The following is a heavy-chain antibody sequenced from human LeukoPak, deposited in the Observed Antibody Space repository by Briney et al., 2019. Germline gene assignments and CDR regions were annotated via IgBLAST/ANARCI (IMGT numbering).Heavy chain of an antibody. CDR1: GDSVSSNSAA. CDR3: ARAPFGRWLQLGITYYYYYMDV. D-gene: IGHD5-24*01. V-gene: IGHV6-1*01. Sequence: SQTLSLTCAISGDSVSSNSAAWNWIRQSPSRGLEWLERTYYRSKWYNDYAVSVKSRITINPDTSKNQFSLQLNSVTPEDTAVYYCARAPFGRWLQLGITYYYYYMDVWGKGTTVTVSS. J-gene: IGHJ6*03. CDR2: TYYRSKWYN.